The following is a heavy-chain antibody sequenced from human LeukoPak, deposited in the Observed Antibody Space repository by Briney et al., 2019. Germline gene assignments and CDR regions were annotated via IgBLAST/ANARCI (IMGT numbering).Heavy chain of an antibody. V-gene: IGHV3-21*04. Sequence: GGSLRLSCAASGFTFSSYSMNWVRQAPGKGLEWVSSISGSSSYIYYADSVKGRFTISRDNAKNSLYLEMNSLRAEDTALYYCAATYSGNWEFDYWGQGTLVTVSS. CDR1: GFTFSSYS. CDR3: AATYSGNWEFDY. D-gene: IGHD1-26*01. J-gene: IGHJ4*02. CDR2: ISGSSSYI.